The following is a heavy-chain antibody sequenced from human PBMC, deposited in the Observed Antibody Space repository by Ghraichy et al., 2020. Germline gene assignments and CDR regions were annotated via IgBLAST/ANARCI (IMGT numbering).Heavy chain of an antibody. V-gene: IGHV4-59*01. CDR2: IYYSGST. CDR1: GGSISSYY. J-gene: IGHJ6*02. CDR3: ARSYYSNYVWRGSGTYYYYGMDV. Sequence: SETLFLTCTVSGGSISSYYWSWIRQPPGKGLEWIGYIYYSGSTNYNPSLKSRVTISVDTSKNQFSLKLSSVTAADTAVYYCARSYYSNYVWRGSGTYYYYGMDVWGQGTTVTVSS. D-gene: IGHD4-11*01.